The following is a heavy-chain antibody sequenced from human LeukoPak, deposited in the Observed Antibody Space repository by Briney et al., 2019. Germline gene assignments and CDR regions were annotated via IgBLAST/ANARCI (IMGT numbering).Heavy chain of an antibody. D-gene: IGHD2-2*02. V-gene: IGHV3-23*01. CDR2: ISGSGGST. CDR1: GFTFSSYA. J-gene: IGHJ3*02. Sequence: GGSLRLSCAASGFTFSSYAMGWVRQAPGKGLEWVSAISGSGGSTYYADSVKGRFTISRDNSKNTLYLQMNSLRAEDTAVYYCARAYCSSTSCYTSDAFDIWGQGTMVTVSS. CDR3: ARAYCSSTSCYTSDAFDI.